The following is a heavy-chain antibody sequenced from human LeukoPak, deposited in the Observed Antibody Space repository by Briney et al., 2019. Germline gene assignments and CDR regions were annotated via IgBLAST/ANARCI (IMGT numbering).Heavy chain of an antibody. CDR2: IKQDGSEK. J-gene: IGHJ4*02. Sequence: GGSLRLSCAASGFTFSTYWMSWVRQAPGKGLEWVANIKQDGSEKYYLDSVKGRFTISRGNAKNSLYLQMSSLRAEDTAVYFCTGEAAAGIDYWGQGTLVTVSS. D-gene: IGHD6-13*01. V-gene: IGHV3-7*01. CDR1: GFTFSTYW. CDR3: TGEAAAGIDY.